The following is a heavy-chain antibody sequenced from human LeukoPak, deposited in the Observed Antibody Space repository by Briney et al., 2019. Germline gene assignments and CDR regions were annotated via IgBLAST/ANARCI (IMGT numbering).Heavy chain of an antibody. D-gene: IGHD5-18*01. CDR1: GGSISSYS. CDR2: IYASGST. V-gene: IGHV4-4*07. CDR3: ARTATPSYFDY. J-gene: IGHJ4*02. Sequence: SETLSLTCTVSGGSISSYSWNWIRQPAGKGLEWIGRIYASGSTNYNPSLKSRVTMSVDTSKNQFSLKLSSVTAADTAVYYCARTATPSYFDYWGQGTLVTVSS.